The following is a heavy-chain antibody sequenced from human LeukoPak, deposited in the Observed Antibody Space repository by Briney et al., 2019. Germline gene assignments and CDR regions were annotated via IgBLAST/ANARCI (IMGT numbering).Heavy chain of an antibody. V-gene: IGHV3-30*18. CDR3: AKAAVYSRNWTPFDD. Sequence: GGSLRLSRAASGFTFSVYGMHWVRQAPGKGLEWVALLSGDETYIDYTDSVKGRFTISRDTSKNTLFLQMNSLRADDTAIYYCAKAAVYSRNWTPFDDWGQGTLVTVSS. CDR1: GFTFSVYG. CDR2: LSGDETYI. J-gene: IGHJ4*02. D-gene: IGHD6-13*01.